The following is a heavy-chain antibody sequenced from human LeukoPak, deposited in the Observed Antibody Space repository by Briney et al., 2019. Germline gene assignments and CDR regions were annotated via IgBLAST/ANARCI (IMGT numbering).Heavy chain of an antibody. V-gene: IGHV1-2*02. CDR3: ARPYGDYESAFDI. CDR2: INPNSGGT. D-gene: IGHD4-17*01. Sequence: GASVKVSCKASGYTFTGYYMHWVRQAPGQGLEWMGWINPNSGGTNYAQKFQGRVTMTRDTSISTAYMELRSLRSDDTAVYYCARPYGDYESAFDIWGQGTMVTVSS. CDR1: GYTFTGYY. J-gene: IGHJ3*02.